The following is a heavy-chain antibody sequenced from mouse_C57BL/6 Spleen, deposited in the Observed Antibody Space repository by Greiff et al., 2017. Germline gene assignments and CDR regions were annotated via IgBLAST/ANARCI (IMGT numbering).Heavy chain of an antibody. CDR3: ARKALGYSPMDD. V-gene: IGHV1-55*01. CDR1: GYTFTSYW. CDR2: IYPGSGST. J-gene: IGHJ4*01. D-gene: IGHD2-12*01. Sequence: QVQLQQSGAELVKPGASVKMSCKASGYTFTSYWITWVKQRPGQGLEWIGDIYPGSGSTNYNEKFKSKATLTVDTSSSTAYMQLSSLTSEDSAVYYCARKALGYSPMDDWGQGTSVSVSS.